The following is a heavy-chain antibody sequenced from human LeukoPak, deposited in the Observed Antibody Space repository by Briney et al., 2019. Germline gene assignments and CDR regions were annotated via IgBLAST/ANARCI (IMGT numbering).Heavy chain of an antibody. J-gene: IGHJ4*02. CDR3: ARDRAAAAYFDY. D-gene: IGHD6-13*01. V-gene: IGHV3-64*01. CDR1: GFTFSSYA. CDR2: ISSNGGST. Sequence: QAGGSLRLSCAASGFTFSSYAMHWVRQAPGKGLEYVSAISSNGGSTYYANSVKGRFTISRDNSKNTLYLQMGSLRAEDMAVYYCARDRAAAAYFDYWGQGTLVTVSS.